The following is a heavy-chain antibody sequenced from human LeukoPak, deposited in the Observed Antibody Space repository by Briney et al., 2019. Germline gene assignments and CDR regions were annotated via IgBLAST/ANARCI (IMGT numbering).Heavy chain of an antibody. J-gene: IGHJ5*02. CDR1: DYA. D-gene: IGHD4-17*01. V-gene: IGHV3-30-3*01. Sequence: GGSLRLSCAASDYAMHWVRQAPGKGLEWVAVISYDESNKHYADSVKGRFTISRDNAKNSLYLQMNSLRAEDTAVYYCARPTATWWFDPWGRGTLVTVSS. CDR3: ARPTATWWFDP. CDR2: ISYDESNK.